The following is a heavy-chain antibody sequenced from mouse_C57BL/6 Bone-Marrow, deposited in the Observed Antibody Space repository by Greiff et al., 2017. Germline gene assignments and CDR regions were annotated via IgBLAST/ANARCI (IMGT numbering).Heavy chain of an antibody. D-gene: IGHD2-2*01. CDR3: ARAGYGPYWDFDV. CDR1: GFTFSDYG. J-gene: IGHJ1*03. Sequence: EVQLVESGGGLVQPGGSLKLSCAASGFTFSDYGMAWVRQAPRKGPEWVAFISNLAYSIYYADTVTGRFTISRENAKNTLYLEMSSLTSEDTDTYYCARAGYGPYWDFDVWGTGTTVTVSS. V-gene: IGHV5-15*01. CDR2: ISNLAYSI.